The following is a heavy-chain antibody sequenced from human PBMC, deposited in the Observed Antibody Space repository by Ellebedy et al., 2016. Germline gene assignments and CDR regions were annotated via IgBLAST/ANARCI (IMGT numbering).Heavy chain of an antibody. CDR1: GFTFSSFW. CDR3: ARHGFGELLERDAFDI. Sequence: GESLKISXAASGFTFSSFWMHWVRQAPGKGLEWVAVISYDGSNKYYADSVKGRFTISRDNSKNTLYLQMNSLRAEDTAVYYCARHGFGELLERDAFDIWGQGTMVTVSS. J-gene: IGHJ3*02. D-gene: IGHD3-10*01. V-gene: IGHV3-30-3*01. CDR2: ISYDGSNK.